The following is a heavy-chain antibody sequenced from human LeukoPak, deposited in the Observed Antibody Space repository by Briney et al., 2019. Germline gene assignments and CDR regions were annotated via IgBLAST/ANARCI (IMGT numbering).Heavy chain of an antibody. V-gene: IGHV1-46*01. CDR1: GYTFTSYY. Sequence: ASVKVSCKASGYTFTSYYMHWVRQAPGQGLEWMGIINPSGGSTSYAQKFQGRVTMTRDTSTSTVYMELSRLRSDDTAVHYCARSHPGYCSSTSCYGPNWFDPWGQGTLVTVSS. J-gene: IGHJ5*02. CDR2: INPSGGST. CDR3: ARSHPGYCSSTSCYGPNWFDP. D-gene: IGHD2-2*01.